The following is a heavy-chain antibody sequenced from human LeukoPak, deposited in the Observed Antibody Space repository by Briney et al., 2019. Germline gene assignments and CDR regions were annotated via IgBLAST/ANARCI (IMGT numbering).Heavy chain of an antibody. CDR3: ARDSSRGWPGVSDF. V-gene: IGHV3-48*04. CDR2: ISGSSSTI. J-gene: IGHJ4*02. Sequence: GGSLRLSCTASGFTFSSYGMNWVRQGPGKGLEWVSYISGSSSTIYYADSVKGRFTISRDNAKNSLYLQMNSLRAEDTAVYYCARDSSRGWPGVSDFWGQGTLVTVSS. CDR1: GFTFSSYG. D-gene: IGHD6-19*01.